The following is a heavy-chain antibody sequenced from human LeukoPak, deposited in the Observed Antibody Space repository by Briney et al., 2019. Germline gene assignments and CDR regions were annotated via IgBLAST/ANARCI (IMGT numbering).Heavy chain of an antibody. J-gene: IGHJ6*02. D-gene: IGHD2-21*02. Sequence: ASVKVSCKASGYTFTSYGISWVRQAPGQGLEWMGWINAYNGNTNYAQKLQGRVTMTTDTSTSTAYMELRSLRSDDTAVYYCARHYCGGDCYLYYYYGMDVWGQGTTVTVSS. V-gene: IGHV1-18*01. CDR1: GYTFTSYG. CDR2: INAYNGNT. CDR3: ARHYCGGDCYLYYYYGMDV.